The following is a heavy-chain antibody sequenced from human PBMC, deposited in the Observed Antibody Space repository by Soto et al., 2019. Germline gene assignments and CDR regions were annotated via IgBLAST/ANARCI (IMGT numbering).Heavy chain of an antibody. Sequence: GESLKISCKGSGYSFTSYWISWVRQLPGKGLEWMGIIYPGDSDTRYSPSFQGQVIISADKSINTAYLQWSSLKASDTAMYYCARVHIVTAMGFDYWAQGTLVTVSS. J-gene: IGHJ4*02. CDR1: GYSFTSYW. D-gene: IGHD5-12*01. V-gene: IGHV5-51*01. CDR2: IYPGDSDT. CDR3: ARVHIVTAMGFDY.